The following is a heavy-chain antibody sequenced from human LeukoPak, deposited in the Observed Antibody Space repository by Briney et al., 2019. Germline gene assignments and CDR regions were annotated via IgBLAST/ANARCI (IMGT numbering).Heavy chain of an antibody. V-gene: IGHV3-9*01. CDR2: ISWNSGSI. J-gene: IGHJ3*02. CDR1: GFTFDDYA. D-gene: IGHD6-13*01. Sequence: DRSLRLSCAASGFTFDDYAMHWVRQAPGKGLEWVSGISWNSGSIGYADSVKGRFTISRDNAKNSLYLQMNSLRAEDTALYYCAKDRLYSSSWYGAFDIWGQGTMVTVSS. CDR3: AKDRLYSSSWYGAFDI.